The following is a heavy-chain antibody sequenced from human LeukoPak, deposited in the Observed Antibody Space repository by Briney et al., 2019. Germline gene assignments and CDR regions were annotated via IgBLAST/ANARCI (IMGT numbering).Heavy chain of an antibody. D-gene: IGHD3-10*01. J-gene: IGHJ4*02. Sequence: GGSLRLSCAASGFTVSSNYMSWVRQAPGKGLEWASVIYSGGSTYYADSVKGRFTISRDNSKNTLYLQMNSLRAEDTAVYYCARASDYGSGDDYFDYWGQGTLVTVSS. V-gene: IGHV3-66*01. CDR3: ARASDYGSGDDYFDY. CDR2: IYSGGST. CDR1: GFTVSSNY.